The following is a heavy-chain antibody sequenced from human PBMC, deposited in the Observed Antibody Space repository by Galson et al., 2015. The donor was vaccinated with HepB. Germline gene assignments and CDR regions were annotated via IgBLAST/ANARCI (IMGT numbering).Heavy chain of an antibody. V-gene: IGHV3-23*01. J-gene: IGHJ4*02. CDR3: ARVLSPGNIDMAFDY. D-gene: IGHD5-24*01. Sequence: SLRLSCAASGFTLSSYTMNWVRQAPGKGLEYVSSITFTGDRTEYADSVKGRFTISRDNSKNTLHLQMNSLRAEDTAIYYCARVLSPGNIDMAFDYWGQGTQVTVSS. CDR1: GFTLSSYT. CDR2: ITFTGDRT.